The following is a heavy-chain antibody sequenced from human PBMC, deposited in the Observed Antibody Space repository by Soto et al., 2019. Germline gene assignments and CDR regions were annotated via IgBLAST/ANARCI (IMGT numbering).Heavy chain of an antibody. CDR2: IIPIFGTA. Sequence: SVKVSCKASGGTFSSYAISWVRQAPGQGLEWMGGIIPIFGTANYAQKFQGRVTITADESTSTAYMELSSLRSEDTAVYYCARDGPLTGTDYYYYGMDVWGQGTTVTVSS. CDR1: GGTFSSYA. V-gene: IGHV1-69*13. J-gene: IGHJ6*02. CDR3: ARDGPLTGTDYYYYGMDV. D-gene: IGHD7-27*01.